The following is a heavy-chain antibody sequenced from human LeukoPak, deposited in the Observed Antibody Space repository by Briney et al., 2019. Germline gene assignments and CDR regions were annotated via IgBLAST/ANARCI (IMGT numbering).Heavy chain of an antibody. V-gene: IGHV3-23*01. CDR3: ARPRERRYFDF. CDR2: IGGSGSST. CDR1: GFTFSNYG. J-gene: IGHJ4*02. D-gene: IGHD1-1*01. Sequence: GGSLRLSCAASGFTFSNYGMSWVRQAPDKGLEWVSIIGGSGSSTYYADSVKGRFSISRDNSKNTLYLEMSSLRAEDTAVYYCARPRERRYFDFWGQGTLVTVSS.